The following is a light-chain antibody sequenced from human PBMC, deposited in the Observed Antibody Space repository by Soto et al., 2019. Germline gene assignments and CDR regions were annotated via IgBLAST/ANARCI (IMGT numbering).Light chain of an antibody. CDR3: CSYAGSSTLGV. CDR2: EVS. Sequence: QSALTQPASVSGSPGQSITISCTGTSSDVGSYNLVSWYQQHPGKAPKLMIYEVSKRPSGVSNRFSGSKSGNTASLTISGLHADDEADYYCCSYAGSSTLGVFGTGTKLTVL. J-gene: IGLJ1*01. V-gene: IGLV2-23*02. CDR1: SSDVGSYNL.